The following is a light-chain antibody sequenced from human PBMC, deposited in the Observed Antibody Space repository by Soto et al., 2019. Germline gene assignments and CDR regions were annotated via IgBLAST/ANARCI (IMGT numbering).Light chain of an antibody. V-gene: IGKV1-17*01. CDR3: LQHNSYPLT. CDR1: QGIRID. Sequence: DIQMTQPPSSLSAPVGAGATFTCREIQGIRIDLAWYQQKQGKAPKRLIYAASSLQSGVPSRFSGSGSGTEFTLTISSLQPEDFATYYWLQHNSYPLTFGGGTKVEIK. J-gene: IGKJ4*01. CDR2: AAS.